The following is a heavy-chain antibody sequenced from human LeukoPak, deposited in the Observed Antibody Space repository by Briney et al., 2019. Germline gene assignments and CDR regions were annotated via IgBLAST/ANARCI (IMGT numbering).Heavy chain of an antibody. J-gene: IGHJ4*02. Sequence: GGSLRLSCEASGFTFSNYAMSWVCQAPGKGREWGSAIGGSGFRTFCADSLKGRLTISRENSKTTLYLHMYSLRAEDPALYYCAKDIVVVPAAHFDFWGQGTLVTVSS. CDR1: GFTFSNYA. CDR2: IGGSGFRT. V-gene: IGHV3-23*01. CDR3: AKDIVVVPAAHFDF. D-gene: IGHD2-2*01.